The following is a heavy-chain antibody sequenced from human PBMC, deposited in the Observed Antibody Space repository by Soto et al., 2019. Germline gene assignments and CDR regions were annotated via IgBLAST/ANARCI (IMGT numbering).Heavy chain of an antibody. CDR3: ASSREGVTRSDYYFDY. J-gene: IGHJ4*02. CDR2: IIPIFGTA. D-gene: IGHD3-10*01. Sequence: SVKVSCKASGCTFSSYAISWVRQAPGQGLEWMGGIIPIFGTANYAQKFQGRVTITADESTSTAYMELSSLRSEDTAVYYCASSREGVTRSDYYFDYWGQGTLVTVYS. V-gene: IGHV1-69*13. CDR1: GCTFSSYA.